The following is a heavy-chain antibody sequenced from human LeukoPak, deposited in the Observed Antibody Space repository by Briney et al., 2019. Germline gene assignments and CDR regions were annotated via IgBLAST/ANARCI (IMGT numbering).Heavy chain of an antibody. Sequence: GGSLRLSCAASEFTSSTFWMSWVRQAPGKGSEWVANIKADGSVKHYVDSMEGRFSISRDNARSSLYLQMNSLRAEDTAVYYCVRDSDYQRNSGGRYAHYDALDIWGHGTMVTVSS. CDR3: VRDSDYQRNSGGRYAHYDALDI. CDR1: EFTSSTFW. CDR2: IKADGSVK. V-gene: IGHV3-7*01. D-gene: IGHD2-21*01. J-gene: IGHJ3*02.